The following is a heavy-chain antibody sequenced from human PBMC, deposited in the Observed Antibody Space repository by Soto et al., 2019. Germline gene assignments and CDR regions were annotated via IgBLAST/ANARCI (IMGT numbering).Heavy chain of an antibody. Sequence: EVQLLESGGGLVQPGGSLRLSCAASGFTFSSYAMSWVRQAPGKGLEWVSTISGSGGSTYYADSVKGRFTISRDNSKNTLYVQMNSLRAEDTAVYYCAKDSPKCELSVLDYYGMDVWGQGTTVTVSS. CDR1: GFTFSSYA. CDR3: AKDSPKCELSVLDYYGMDV. V-gene: IGHV3-23*01. J-gene: IGHJ6*02. D-gene: IGHD1-26*01. CDR2: ISGSGGST.